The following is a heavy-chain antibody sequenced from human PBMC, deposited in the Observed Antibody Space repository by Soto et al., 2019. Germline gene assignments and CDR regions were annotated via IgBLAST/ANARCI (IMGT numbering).Heavy chain of an antibody. V-gene: IGHV1-2*02. CDR2: INPKSGGT. J-gene: IGHJ1*01. CDR1: GYTFTGYY. Sequence: ASVEVSCKASGYTFTGYYRHWARQAPGQGLEWMGWINPKSGGTSYGQKFQGRVTMTRDTSISTAYMELRRLRPDDTAVYYCARDRRYYDSGYLWPARGEYFPPWAQGTLVTVSS. CDR3: ARDRRYYDSGYLWPARGEYFPP. D-gene: IGHD3-22*01.